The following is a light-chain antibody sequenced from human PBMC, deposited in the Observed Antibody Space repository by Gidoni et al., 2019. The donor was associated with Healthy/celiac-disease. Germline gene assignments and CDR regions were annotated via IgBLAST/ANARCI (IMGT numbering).Light chain of an antibody. J-gene: IGKJ4*01. CDR2: DAS. V-gene: IGKV3-11*01. Sequence: EIVLTQSPATLSLSPGERATLSCRASQSVSSYLACYHQKPGQAPRLLIYDASSRATGIPARSSGSGSGTDFTLTSSSLEPEDFAVYYCQQRSNWPAFGGGTKVEIK. CDR3: QQRSNWPA. CDR1: QSVSSY.